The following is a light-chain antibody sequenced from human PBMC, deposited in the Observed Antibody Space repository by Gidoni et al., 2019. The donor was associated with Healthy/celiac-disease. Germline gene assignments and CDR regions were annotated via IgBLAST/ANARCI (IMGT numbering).Light chain of an antibody. J-gene: IGLJ2*01. CDR2: EVS. CDR1: SSDVGGYNY. CDR3: SSYTSSSTLV. V-gene: IGLV2-14*01. Sequence: SALTQPASVSGSPGPSITISCTGTSSDVGGYNYVSWYQQHPGKAPKLMIYEVSNRPSGVSKRFSGSKSGNTASLTISGLQAEDEADYYCSSYTSSSTLVFGGGTKLTVL.